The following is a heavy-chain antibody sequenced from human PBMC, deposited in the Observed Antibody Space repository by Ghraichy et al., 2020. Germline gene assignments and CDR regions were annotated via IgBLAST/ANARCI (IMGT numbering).Heavy chain of an antibody. V-gene: IGHV4-59*08. CDR2: IYYSGST. J-gene: IGHJ4*02. CDR3: ARRTLDRYTGTYTFDS. CDR1: GGSIRDNY. D-gene: IGHD1-26*01. Sequence: SETLSLTCTVSGGSIRDNYWSWIRLPPGSGLEWIGYIYYSGSTKYNPSLKSRVTMSVDTSQNQFSLSLCSLTAADTAVYYCARRTLDRYTGTYTFDSWGPGTLVTVSS.